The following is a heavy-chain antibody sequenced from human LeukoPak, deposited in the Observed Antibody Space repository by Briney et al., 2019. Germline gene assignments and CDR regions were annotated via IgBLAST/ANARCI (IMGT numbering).Heavy chain of an antibody. CDR1: GFTFSSYS. CDR2: ISSSSSYI. D-gene: IGHD6-13*01. J-gene: IGHJ5*02. CDR3: AKDKELYSSSWNWFDP. V-gene: IGHV3-21*01. Sequence: PGGSLRLSCAASGFTFSSYSMNWVRQAPGKGLEWVSSISSSSSYIYYADSVKGRFTISRDNAKNSLYLQMNSLRAEDTAVYYCAKDKELYSSSWNWFDPWGQGTLVTVSS.